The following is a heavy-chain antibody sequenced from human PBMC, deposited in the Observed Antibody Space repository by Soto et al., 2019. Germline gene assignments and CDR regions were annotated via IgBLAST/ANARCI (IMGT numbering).Heavy chain of an antibody. CDR3: ARDLGGWPDY. CDR1: GFTFSRFA. D-gene: IGHD2-15*01. CDR2: ISGSGRST. J-gene: IGHJ4*02. Sequence: PGGSLRLSCAASGFTFSRFAMSWVRQAPEKGLEWVTGISGSGRSTFYADSVKGRFTISRDNSKNTLYLQINSLRAEDTAVYYCARDLGGWPDYWGQGTLVTVSS. V-gene: IGHV3-23*01.